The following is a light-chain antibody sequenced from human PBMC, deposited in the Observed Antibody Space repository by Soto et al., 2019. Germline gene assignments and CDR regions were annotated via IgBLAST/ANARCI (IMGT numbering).Light chain of an antibody. Sequence: DIQMTQSPSTLSGSVGDRVTITCRASQTISTWMAWYQQKPGKAPKLLVYDASTLQSGVASRFSGSGSGTEFTLIISGLQPDDSATYYCQQYNSYWTFGQGTKVDI. CDR1: QTISTW. CDR3: QQYNSYWT. CDR2: DAS. V-gene: IGKV1-5*01. J-gene: IGKJ1*01.